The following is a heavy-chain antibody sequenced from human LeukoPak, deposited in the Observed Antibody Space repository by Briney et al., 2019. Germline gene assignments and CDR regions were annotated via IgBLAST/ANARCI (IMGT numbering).Heavy chain of an antibody. J-gene: IGHJ4*02. D-gene: IGHD3-3*01. Sequence: GGSLRLSCAASGFTFNYYGLSWVRQAPGKGLEWVSGFGHNGGITYSDSVKGRFTISRDNSKDTLFLQTNSLRADDTAVYFCAKQAGWGGYFSFLPFDFWGRGTLVTVSS. CDR2: FGHNGGIT. CDR3: AKQAGWGGYFSFLPFDF. CDR1: GFTFNYYG. V-gene: IGHV3-23*01.